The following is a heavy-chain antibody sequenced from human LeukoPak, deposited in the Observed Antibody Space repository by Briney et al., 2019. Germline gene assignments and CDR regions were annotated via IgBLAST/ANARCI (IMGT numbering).Heavy chain of an antibody. V-gene: IGHV4-34*01. CDR2: INHSGST. J-gene: IGHJ5*02. Sequence: SETLSLTCAVYGGSFSGYYWSWIRQPPGKGLEWIGEINHSGSTNYNPSLKSRVTISVDTSKNQFSLRLSSVTAADTAVYYCARDPSSGWYLKGWFDPWGQGTLVTVSS. CDR3: ARDPSSGWYLKGWFDP. CDR1: GGSFSGYY. D-gene: IGHD6-19*01.